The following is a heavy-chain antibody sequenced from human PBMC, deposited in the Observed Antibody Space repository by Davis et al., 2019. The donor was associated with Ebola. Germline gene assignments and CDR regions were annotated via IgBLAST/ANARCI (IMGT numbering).Heavy chain of an antibody. J-gene: IGHJ6*02. Sequence: SETLSLTCTVSGGSINNYFWSWIRQPPGGGLEWIGNIHYLGNTNYNPSLKSRVTMSVDTSKNQFSLKLSSVTAADTAVYYCARGNYGDYIVLYYYNMDVWGQGTPVTVSS. V-gene: IGHV4-59*01. CDR1: GGSINNYF. D-gene: IGHD4-17*01. CDR2: IHYLGNT. CDR3: ARGNYGDYIVLYYYNMDV.